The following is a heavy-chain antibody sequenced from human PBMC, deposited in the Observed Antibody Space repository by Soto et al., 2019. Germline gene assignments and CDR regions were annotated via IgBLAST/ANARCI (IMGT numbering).Heavy chain of an antibody. CDR1: GFTFSSYA. Sequence: EVQLLESGGGLVQPGGSLRLSCAVSGFTFSSYAMNWVRQAPGKGLEWVSAISGSGGSTYYADSVKGRFTIPRDNAKNTLSLQMNSLRAEDSAVYYCAKDREGGTTGSPAAVDIWGQGTMVTGSS. V-gene: IGHV3-23*01. D-gene: IGHD1-1*01. CDR2: ISGSGGST. J-gene: IGHJ3*02. CDR3: AKDREGGTTGSPAAVDI.